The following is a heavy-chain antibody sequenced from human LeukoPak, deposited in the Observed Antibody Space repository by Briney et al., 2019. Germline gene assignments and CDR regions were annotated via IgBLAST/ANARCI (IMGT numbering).Heavy chain of an antibody. V-gene: IGHV4-34*01. J-gene: IGHJ4*02. CDR1: GGSFSGYY. CDR3: ARAEYCSSTSCYAGIFDY. CDR2: INHSGST. Sequence: PSETLSLTCAVYGGSFSGYYWSWIRQPPGKGLEWIGEINHSGSTNYNPSLKSRVTISVDTSKNQFSLKLSSVTAADTAVYYCARAEYCSSTSCYAGIFDYWGQGTLVTVSS. D-gene: IGHD2-2*01.